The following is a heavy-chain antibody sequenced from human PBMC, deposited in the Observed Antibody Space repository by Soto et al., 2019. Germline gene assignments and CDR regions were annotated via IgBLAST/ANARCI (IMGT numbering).Heavy chain of an antibody. V-gene: IGHV1-8*01. CDR3: ARTRPSLIVPTEHDH. Sequence: QVQLMQAGDGVKKPGASVMVSCKTSGYTFTSYDVNWVGQATGQGLEWMGWMNPNRGNTGYAQKFQGRVTMTRNTSISTAYIELSSLRSEDTAVYYCARTRPSLIVPTEHDHWGQGTLVTVSS. D-gene: IGHD5-12*01. J-gene: IGHJ4*02. CDR2: MNPNRGNT. CDR1: GYTFTSYD.